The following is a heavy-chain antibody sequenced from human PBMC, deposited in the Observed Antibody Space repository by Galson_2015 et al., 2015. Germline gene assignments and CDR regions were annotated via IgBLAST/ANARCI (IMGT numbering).Heavy chain of an antibody. CDR1: GFTFSSFG. J-gene: IGHJ4*02. V-gene: IGHV3-30*18. Sequence: LRLSCAASGFTFSSFGMHWVRQAPGKGLEWVASIFPDGSKRYYADSVKGRFTISRDNSQNSLSLHMNSLRPDDTARYYRAKTVVTAIRGADYFDSWGQGSLVSVSS. CDR2: IFPDGSKR. D-gene: IGHD2-21*02. CDR3: AKTVVTAIRGADYFDS.